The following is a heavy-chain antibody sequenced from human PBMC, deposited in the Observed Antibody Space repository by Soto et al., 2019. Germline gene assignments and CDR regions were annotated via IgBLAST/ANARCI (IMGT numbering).Heavy chain of an antibody. CDR1: GFTFSSYA. CDR2: ISGSGGST. D-gene: IGHD3-10*01. CDR3: AKGITMVRGVIISAGYYFDY. J-gene: IGHJ4*02. Sequence: GGSLRLSCAASGFTFSSYAMSWVRQAPGKGLEWVSAISGSGGSTYYADSVKGRFTISRDNSKNTLYLQMNSLRAEDTAVYYCAKGITMVRGVIISAGYYFDYWGQGTLVTVSS. V-gene: IGHV3-23*01.